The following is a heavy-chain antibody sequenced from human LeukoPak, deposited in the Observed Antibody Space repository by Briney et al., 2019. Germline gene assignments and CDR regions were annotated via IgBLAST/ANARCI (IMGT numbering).Heavy chain of an antibody. J-gene: IGHJ4*02. Sequence: SGPTLVNPTQTLTLTCTFSGFSLSTSGVGVGWIRQPPGKALEWLALIYWDDDKRYSPSLKSRLTITKDTSKNQVVLTMTNMDPVDTATYYCAHRPDYDSSGYYLYYFDYWGQGTLVTVSS. D-gene: IGHD3-22*01. CDR2: IYWDDDK. V-gene: IGHV2-5*02. CDR1: GFSLSTSGVG. CDR3: AHRPDYDSSGYYLYYFDY.